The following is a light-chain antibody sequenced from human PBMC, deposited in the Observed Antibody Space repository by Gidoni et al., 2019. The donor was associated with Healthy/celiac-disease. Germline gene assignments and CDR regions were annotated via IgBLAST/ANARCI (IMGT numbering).Light chain of an antibody. V-gene: IGKV1-33*01. CDR3: QQYDNLPLFT. CDR1: QDISNY. CDR2: DAS. J-gene: IGKJ3*01. Sequence: DIQMTQSPSSLSASVGDRVTITCQASQDISNYLTWYQQKPEKAPKLLNYDASNLETGVPSRFSGSGSGTDFTFTISSLQPEDIATYYCQQYDNLPLFTFGPGTKVDIK.